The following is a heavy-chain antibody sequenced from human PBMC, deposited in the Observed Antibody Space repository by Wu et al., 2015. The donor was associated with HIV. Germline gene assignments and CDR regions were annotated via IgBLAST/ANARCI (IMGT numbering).Heavy chain of an antibody. Sequence: QVQLVQSGAEVKKPGSSVKVSCKVSGGTLTNYVITWVRQAPGQGLEWMGGITPIFGTPEYAQKFQGRVTITTDESTKTAYMALNSLTSEDTAIYYCARGSYDYDSGGYSMDGFDILGPRGQMVTVSS. J-gene: IGHJ3*02. D-gene: IGHD3-22*01. V-gene: IGHV1-69*05. CDR3: ARGSYDYDSGGYSMDGFDI. CDR2: ITPIFGTP. CDR1: GGTLTNYV.